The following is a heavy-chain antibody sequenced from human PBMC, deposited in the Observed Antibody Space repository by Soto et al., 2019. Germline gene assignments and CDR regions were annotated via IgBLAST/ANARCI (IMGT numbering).Heavy chain of an antibody. J-gene: IGHJ4*02. CDR1: AGSISNIY. Sequence: SQTLSLTCTVSAGSISNIYWSWIRQPPGKGLEWIGYISSSGNTNYNPSLKSRVSISVDTSKNQSSLNLTSVTAADTAVYYCARAPMVLTRSYFDSWGQGTPVTV. CDR3: ARAPMVLTRSYFDS. D-gene: IGHD3-22*01. V-gene: IGHV4-59*01. CDR2: ISSSGNT.